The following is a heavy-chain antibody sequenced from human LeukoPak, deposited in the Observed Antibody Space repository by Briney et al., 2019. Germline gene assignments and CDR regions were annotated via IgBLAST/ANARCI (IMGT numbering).Heavy chain of an antibody. Sequence: GASVKVSCKASGYTFTGYYMHWVRQAPGQGLEWMGRINPNSGGTNYAQKFQGRVTMTRDTSISTAYMELSRLRSDDTAVYYCARVGFGSAWTPDYWGQGTLVTVSS. D-gene: IGHD6-19*01. V-gene: IGHV1-2*06. J-gene: IGHJ4*02. CDR3: ARVGFGSAWTPDY. CDR2: INPNSGGT. CDR1: GYTFTGYY.